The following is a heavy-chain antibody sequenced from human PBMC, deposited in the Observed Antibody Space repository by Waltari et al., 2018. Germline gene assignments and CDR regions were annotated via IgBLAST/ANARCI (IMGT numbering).Heavy chain of an antibody. D-gene: IGHD5-18*01. CDR2: INHSGST. CDR1: GGSFGGSY. CDR3: ARGNVDTAISY. Sequence: QVQLQQWGAGLLKPSETLSLTCAVYGGSFGGSYSGGIRPPPGKGPEWIGEINHSGSTNYNPSLKSRVTISVDTSKNQFSLKLSSVTAADTAVYYCARGNVDTAISYWGQGTLVTVSS. J-gene: IGHJ4*02. V-gene: IGHV4-34*01.